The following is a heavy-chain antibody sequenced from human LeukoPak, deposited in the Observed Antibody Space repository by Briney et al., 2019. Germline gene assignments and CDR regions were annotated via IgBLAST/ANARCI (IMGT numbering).Heavy chain of an antibody. CDR1: GFTFSSYE. CDR2: ISSSGSTI. Sequence: QPGGSLRLSCAASGFTFSSYEMNWVRQAPGKGLEWVSYISSSGSTIYYADSVKGRFTISRDNAKNSLYLQMNSLRAEDTAVYYCARERAYYYGSGSELSYYYYGMDVWGQGTTVTVSS. V-gene: IGHV3-48*03. CDR3: ARERAYYYGSGSELSYYYYGMDV. D-gene: IGHD3-10*01. J-gene: IGHJ6*02.